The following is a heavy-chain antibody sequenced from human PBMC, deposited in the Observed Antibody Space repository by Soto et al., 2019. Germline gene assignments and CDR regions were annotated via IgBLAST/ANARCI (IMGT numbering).Heavy chain of an antibody. Sequence: SETLSLTCFVSGYSISAGGYYWSWIRHHPGKGLEWIGSFYSSGSIIYNPSLRSRVSISGDTSSNQFSMSLTSVTAADTAVYYCARPPGYISDWYYFDLWGQGTLVTVSS. CDR3: ARPPGYISDWYYFDL. D-gene: IGHD3-9*01. CDR1: GYSISAGGYY. V-gene: IGHV4-31*03. CDR2: FYSSGSI. J-gene: IGHJ4*02.